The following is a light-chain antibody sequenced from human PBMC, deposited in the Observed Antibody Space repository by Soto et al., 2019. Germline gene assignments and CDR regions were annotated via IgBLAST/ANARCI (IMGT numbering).Light chain of an antibody. CDR1: SSNIGNNA. J-gene: IGLJ2*01. Sequence: QSVLTQPPSVSEAPRQRVTISCSGSSSNIGNNAVNWYQQLPGKAPKLLIYYDDLLPSGVSDRFSGSKSGTSASLAISGLQSEEEADYYGAAWDASLNGVVFGGGTKLTV. V-gene: IGLV1-36*01. CDR3: AAWDASLNGVV. CDR2: YDD.